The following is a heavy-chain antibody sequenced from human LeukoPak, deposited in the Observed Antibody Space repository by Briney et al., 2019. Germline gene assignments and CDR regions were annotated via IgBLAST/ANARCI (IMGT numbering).Heavy chain of an antibody. D-gene: IGHD2-8*02. CDR2: ISYDGSNK. Sequence: GGSLRLSCAASGFTFSSYAMHWVRQAPGKGLEWVAVISYDGSNKYYADSVKGRFTISRDNSKNTLYLQMNSLRAEDTAVYYCASKGCTGGNCKHYFDYWGQGTLVTVAS. CDR1: GFTFSSYA. J-gene: IGHJ4*02. V-gene: IGHV3-30-3*01. CDR3: ASKGCTGGNCKHYFDY.